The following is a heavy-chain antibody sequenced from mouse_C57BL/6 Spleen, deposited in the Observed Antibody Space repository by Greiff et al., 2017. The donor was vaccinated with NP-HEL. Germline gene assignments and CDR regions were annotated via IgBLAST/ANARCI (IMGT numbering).Heavy chain of an antibody. J-gene: IGHJ2*01. CDR1: GFSLTSYG. CDR3: ASYYYGSRYYFDD. Sequence: QVQLQQSGPGLVQPSQSLSITCTVPGFSLTSYGVHWVRQSPGKGLEWLGVIWSGGSTDSNAAFISRLSISKDTSKSQVFVKMNSLQADDTAIYYCASYYYGSRYYFDDWGQCTLSQSPQ. D-gene: IGHD1-1*01. V-gene: IGHV2-2*01. CDR2: IWSGGST.